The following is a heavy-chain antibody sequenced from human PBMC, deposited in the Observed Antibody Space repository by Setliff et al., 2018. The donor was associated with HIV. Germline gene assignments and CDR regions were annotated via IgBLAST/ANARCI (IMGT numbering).Heavy chain of an antibody. CDR1: GYSISDGYR. Sequence: PSETLSLTCLVFGYSISDGYRWGLIRQSPGKGPQWIASIYSTGDTYYNPSLKSRVTISIDTTKNRFSLKLTSVTAADTAVYFCARDRALRFSRSPSFYYFDSWGQGALVTVSS. D-gene: IGHD3-3*02. CDR2: IYSTGDT. CDR3: ARDRALRFSRSPSFYYFDS. J-gene: IGHJ4*02. V-gene: IGHV4-38-2*02.